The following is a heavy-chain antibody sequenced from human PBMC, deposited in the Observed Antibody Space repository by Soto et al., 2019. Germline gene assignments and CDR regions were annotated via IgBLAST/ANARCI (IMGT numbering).Heavy chain of an antibody. D-gene: IGHD2-15*01. V-gene: IGHV4-39*02. CDR3: ATVLVGATRHPDSDS. CDR2: IYYDGST. CDR1: GGSINNNNYY. J-gene: IGHJ4*02. Sequence: SETPSLPCTVSGGSINNNNYYWAWIRQPPGKGLSWIASIYYDGSTYYNSSLKSRVTISRDTSKNHFSLRLTSMTAADTAVYYCATVLVGATRHPDSDSWGQGTLVTVSS.